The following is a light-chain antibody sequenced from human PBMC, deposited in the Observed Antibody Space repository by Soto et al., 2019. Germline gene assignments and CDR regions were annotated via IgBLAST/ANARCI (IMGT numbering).Light chain of an antibody. CDR1: QSINRN. CDR3: QQCDNWPLIT. V-gene: IGKV3-15*01. Sequence: THSASALSASAGERSKLSFSASQSINRNLAWYQQKPGQAPRLLIYGASIRANGIPARFSASGSGTAFTLTINSLQSEDFALYYCQQCDNWPLITFGQRTRLAIK. CDR2: GAS. J-gene: IGKJ5*01.